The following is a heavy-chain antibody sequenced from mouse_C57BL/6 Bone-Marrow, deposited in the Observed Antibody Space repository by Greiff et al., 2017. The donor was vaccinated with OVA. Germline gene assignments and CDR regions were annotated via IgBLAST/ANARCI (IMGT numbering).Heavy chain of an antibody. D-gene: IGHD2-4*01. CDR1: GFSLTSYG. CDR3: ARKRGYDYDRDYAMDY. V-gene: IGHV2-2*01. J-gene: IGHJ4*01. Sequence: QVQLQQSGPGLVQPSQSLSITCTVSGFSLTSYGVHWVRQSPGKGLEWLGVIWSGGSTDYNAAFISRLSISKDNSKSQVFFKMNSLQADDTAIYYCARKRGYDYDRDYAMDYWGQGTSVTVSS. CDR2: IWSGGST.